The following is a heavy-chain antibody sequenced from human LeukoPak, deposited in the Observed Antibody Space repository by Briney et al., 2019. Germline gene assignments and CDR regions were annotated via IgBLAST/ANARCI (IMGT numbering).Heavy chain of an antibody. CDR1: GFTFSTYD. J-gene: IGHJ4*02. V-gene: IGHV3-21*01. CDR3: TRGEGVRGVIQDY. Sequence: GGSLRLSCAASGFTFSTYDMNWVRQAPGKGLEWVSSIDRSSSYIYYADSVKGRFTISRDNAKNSLYLQMNSLRVEDTAVYYCTRGEGVRGVIQDYWGQGTLVTVSS. CDR2: IDRSSSYI. D-gene: IGHD3-10*01.